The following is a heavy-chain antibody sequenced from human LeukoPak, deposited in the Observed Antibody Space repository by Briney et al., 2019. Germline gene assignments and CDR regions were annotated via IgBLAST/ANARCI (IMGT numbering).Heavy chain of an antibody. V-gene: IGHV4-39*07. J-gene: IGHJ4*02. D-gene: IGHD6-13*01. CDR2: IYYSGST. CDR3: ARTIAAAGTLYYFDY. Sequence: SETLSLTCTVSGGSISSSSYYWGWIRQPPGKGLEWIGSIYYSGSTYYNPSLKSRVTISVDTSKNQFSLKLSSVTAADTAVYYCARTIAAAGTLYYFDYWGQGTLVTVSS. CDR1: GGSISSSSYY.